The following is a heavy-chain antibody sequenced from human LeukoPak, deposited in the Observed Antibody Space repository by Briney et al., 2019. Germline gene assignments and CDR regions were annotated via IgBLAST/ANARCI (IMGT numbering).Heavy chain of an antibody. D-gene: IGHD2-2*01. CDR2: IGAAGSTI. V-gene: IGHV3-48*01. CDR1: GFTFSSYS. J-gene: IGHJ4*02. CDR3: VRDSSTYAGPPDY. Sequence: GGSLRLSCAASGFTFSSYSMNWVRQAPGKGLGWVSYIGAAGSTIYYADSVKGRFTISRDNAKNSLFLQMNSLRAEDTAVYYCVRDSSTYAGPPDYWGQGTLVTVSS.